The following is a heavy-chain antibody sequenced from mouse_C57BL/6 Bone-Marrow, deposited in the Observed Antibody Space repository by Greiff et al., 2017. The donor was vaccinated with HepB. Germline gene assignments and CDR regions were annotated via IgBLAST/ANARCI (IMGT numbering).Heavy chain of an antibody. CDR2: IHPNSGST. CDR1: GYTFTSYW. D-gene: IGHD1-1*01. V-gene: IGHV1-64*01. CDR3: ARDTTVVAKDWYFDV. J-gene: IGHJ1*03. Sequence: VQLQQSGAELVKPGASVKLSCKASGYTFTSYWMHWVKQRPGQGLEWIGMIHPNSGSTNYNEKFKSKATLTVDKSSSTAYMQLSSLTSEDSAVYYCARDTTVVAKDWYFDVWGTGTTVTVSS.